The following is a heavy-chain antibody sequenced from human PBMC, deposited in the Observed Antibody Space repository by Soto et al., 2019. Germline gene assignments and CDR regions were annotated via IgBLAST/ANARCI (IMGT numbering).Heavy chain of an antibody. V-gene: IGHV6-1*01. Sequence: SQTLSLTCAISGDSVSSNSAAWDWIRQSPSRGLEWLGRTYYRSKWYNDYAVSVKSRITINPDTSKNQFSLQLNSVTPEDTAVYYCARAYSSSWSYYYGMDVWGQGTTVTVSS. J-gene: IGHJ6*02. CDR3: ARAYSSSWSYYYGMDV. CDR1: GDSVSSNSAA. CDR2: TYYRSKWYN. D-gene: IGHD6-13*01.